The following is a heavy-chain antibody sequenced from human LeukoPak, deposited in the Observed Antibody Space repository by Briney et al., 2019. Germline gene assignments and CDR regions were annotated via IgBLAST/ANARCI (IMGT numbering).Heavy chain of an antibody. V-gene: IGHV3-7*01. Sequence: GGSLRLSCAAFGSTFSSHWMIWLRPAPGKGLEWVANIKQDGSEKYYVDSVKGQFTISRDNAKNSLYLQMNSLRAEDTAVYYCASLDYWGQGILVTVSS. CDR2: IKQDGSEK. CDR1: GSTFSSHW. CDR3: ASLDY. J-gene: IGHJ4*02.